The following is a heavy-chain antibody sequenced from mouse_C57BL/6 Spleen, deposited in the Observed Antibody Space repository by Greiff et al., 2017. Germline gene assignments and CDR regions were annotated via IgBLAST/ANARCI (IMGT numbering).Heavy chain of an antibody. CDR2: IDPETGGT. CDR1: GYTFTDYE. J-gene: IGHJ3*01. V-gene: IGHV1-15*01. CDR3: TRSQLSGRTWFAY. D-gene: IGHD4-1*01. Sequence: QVQLQQSGAELVRPGASVTLSCKASGYTFTDYEMHWVKQTPVHGLEWIGAIDPETGGTAYNQKFKGKAILTADKSSSTAYMELRSLTSEDSAVYYCTRSQLSGRTWFAYWGQGTLVTVSA.